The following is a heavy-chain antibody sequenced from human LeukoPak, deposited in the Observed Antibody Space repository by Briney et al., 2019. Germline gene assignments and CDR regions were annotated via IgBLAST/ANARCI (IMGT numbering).Heavy chain of an antibody. J-gene: IGHJ4*02. CDR1: GGSISSNSYY. Sequence: SETLSLTCTVSGGSISSNSYYWGWIRQPPGKGLEWIGSIYYSGSTYYNPSLKSRVTISVDTSKNQFSLKLSSVTAADTAVYYCARSTSGSLTPFDYWGQGTLVTVSS. V-gene: IGHV4-39*07. D-gene: IGHD1-26*01. CDR2: IYYSGST. CDR3: ARSTSGSLTPFDY.